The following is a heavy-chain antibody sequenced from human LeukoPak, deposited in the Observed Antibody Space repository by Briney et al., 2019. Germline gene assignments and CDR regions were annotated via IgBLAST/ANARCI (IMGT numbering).Heavy chain of an antibody. CDR3: ARGARGSGWRVFDI. CDR1: GFTVSSDY. V-gene: IGHV3-66*01. J-gene: IGHJ3*02. Sequence: GGSLRLSCAVSGFTVSSDYMSWVRQAPGKGLEWVSVLYSGGSTYYADSVKGRFSISRDNSENTLYLQMNSLRAEDTAVFYCARGARGSGWRVFDIWGQGTMVTVSS. CDR2: LYSGGST. D-gene: IGHD6-19*01.